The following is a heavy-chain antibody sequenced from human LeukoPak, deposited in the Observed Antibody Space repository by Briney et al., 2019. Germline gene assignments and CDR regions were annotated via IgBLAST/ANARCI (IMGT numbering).Heavy chain of an antibody. D-gene: IGHD4-17*01. V-gene: IGHV3-7*01. CDR3: ARLWVTVIDWGAFDI. CDR1: GFTFSDYW. CDR2: IKQDGSEK. J-gene: IGHJ3*02. Sequence: PGGSLRLSCAAAGFTFSDYWMSWVRQAPGKGLEWVANIKQDGSEKYYVDSVKGRFTISRDNAKNSLYLQMNSLRVEDTAVYYCARLWVTVIDWGAFDIWGQGTMITVSS.